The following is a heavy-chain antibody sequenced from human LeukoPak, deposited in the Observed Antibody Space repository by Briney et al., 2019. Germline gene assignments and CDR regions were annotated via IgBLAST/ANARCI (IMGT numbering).Heavy chain of an antibody. CDR1: GFTLSSYA. CDR3: ATADNYGEYSSDPY. J-gene: IGHJ4*02. CDR2: ISYDGSNK. D-gene: IGHD4-17*01. Sequence: GRSLRLSCPASGFTLSSYAMHGARQAPGKGLEWVAVISYDGSNKYYADSVKGRFTISRDNSKNTLYLQMNSLRAEDTAVYYCATADNYGEYSSDPYWAQGTLVTVS. V-gene: IGHV3-30-3*01.